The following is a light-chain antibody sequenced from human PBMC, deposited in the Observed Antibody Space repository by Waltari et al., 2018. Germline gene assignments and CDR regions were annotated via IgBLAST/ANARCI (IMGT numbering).Light chain of an antibody. J-gene: IGKJ1*01. V-gene: IGKV3-20*01. CDR2: GAS. CDR1: QSVSSSY. CDR3: QQYGSSWT. Sequence: EIVLTQSPGTLSLSPGERATLSCRASQSVSSSYLACYQQQPGQAPRLLISGASSRATGIPDRSSGSGSVTDFTLTTSRLEPEDFAVYYCQQYGSSWTFGQGTKVEIK.